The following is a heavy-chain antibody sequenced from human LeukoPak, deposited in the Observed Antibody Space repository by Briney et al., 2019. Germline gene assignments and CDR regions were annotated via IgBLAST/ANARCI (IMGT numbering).Heavy chain of an antibody. J-gene: IGHJ3*02. V-gene: IGHV1-2*02. Sequence: GASVKVSCKASGYTFTGYYMHWVRQAPGQGLEWMGWINPNSGGTNYAQKFQGRVTMTRDTSISTAYMERSRLRSDDTAVYYCARVVTRVYAFDIWGQGTMVTVSS. CDR1: GYTFTGYY. CDR3: ARVVTRVYAFDI. D-gene: IGHD4-23*01. CDR2: INPNSGGT.